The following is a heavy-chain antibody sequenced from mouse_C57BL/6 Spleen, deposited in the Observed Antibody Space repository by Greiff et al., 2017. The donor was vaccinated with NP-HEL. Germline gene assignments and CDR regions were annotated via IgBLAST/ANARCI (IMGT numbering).Heavy chain of an antibody. CDR2: IYPGDGDT. V-gene: IGHV1-80*01. CDR3: ARGEVITTIEDYAMDY. Sequence: VQLVESGAELVKPGASVKISCKASGYAFSSYWMNWVKQRPGKGLEWIGQIYPGDGDTNYNGKFKGKATLTADKSSSTAYMQLSSLTSEDSAVYFCARGEVITTIEDYAMDYWGQGTSVTVSS. CDR1: GYAFSSYW. D-gene: IGHD1-1*01. J-gene: IGHJ4*01.